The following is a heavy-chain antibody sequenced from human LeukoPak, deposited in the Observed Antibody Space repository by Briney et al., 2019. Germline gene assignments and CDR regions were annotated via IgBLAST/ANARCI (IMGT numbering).Heavy chain of an antibody. J-gene: IGHJ4*02. D-gene: IGHD6-19*01. CDR1: GFTFSSYG. Sequence: PGGSLRLSCAASGFTFSSYGMHWVRQAPGKGLEWVAFIRYDGSNKYYADSVKGRFTISRDNSKNTLYLQMNSLRAEDTAVYYCARDPVAGTGRGVLDYWGQGTLVTVSS. CDR2: IRYDGSNK. CDR3: ARDPVAGTGRGVLDY. V-gene: IGHV3-30*02.